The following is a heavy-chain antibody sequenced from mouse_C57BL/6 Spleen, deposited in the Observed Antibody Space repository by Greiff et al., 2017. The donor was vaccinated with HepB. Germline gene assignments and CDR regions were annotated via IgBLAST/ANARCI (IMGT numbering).Heavy chain of an antibody. CDR1: GYTFTSYW. Sequence: QVQLQQPGAELVKPGASVKLSCKASGYTFTSYWMQWVKQRPGQGLEWIGEIDPSDSYTNYNQKFKGKATLTVDTSSSTAYMQLSSLTSEDSAVDYCARESYYGSSQFAYWGQGTLVTVSA. CDR2: IDPSDSYT. J-gene: IGHJ3*01. CDR3: ARESYYGSSQFAY. V-gene: IGHV1-50*01. D-gene: IGHD1-1*01.